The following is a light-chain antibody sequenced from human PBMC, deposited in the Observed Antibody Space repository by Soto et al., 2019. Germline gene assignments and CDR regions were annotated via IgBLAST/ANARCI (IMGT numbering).Light chain of an antibody. CDR3: HSYDISLSGMV. CDR1: SSNIGSGFD. J-gene: IGLJ2*01. Sequence: QSVLTQPPSVSGAPGQAVTISCAGRSSNIGSGFDVHWYQQLPGTAPKLLIYRNNNRPSGVPDRFFGSKSGTSASLAITGLQPEDEADYYCHSYDISLSGMVFGGGTKLTVL. CDR2: RNN. V-gene: IGLV1-40*01.